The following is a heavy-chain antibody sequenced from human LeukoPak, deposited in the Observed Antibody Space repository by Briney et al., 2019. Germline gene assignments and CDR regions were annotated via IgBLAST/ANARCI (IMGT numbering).Heavy chain of an antibody. J-gene: IGHJ4*02. CDR1: GFTVSSNY. V-gene: IGHV3-53*01. CDR2: IYSGGST. CDR3: ARDAHYYGSGSYFDY. Sequence: PGGSLRLSCTVSGFTVSSNYMSWVRQAPGKGLEWVSVIYSGGSTYYADSVKGRFTISRDNSKNTLYLQMNSLRAEDTAVYYCARDAHYYGSGSYFDYWGQGTLVTVSS. D-gene: IGHD3-10*01.